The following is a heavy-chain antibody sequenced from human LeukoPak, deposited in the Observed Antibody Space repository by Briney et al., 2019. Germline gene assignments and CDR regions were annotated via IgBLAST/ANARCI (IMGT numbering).Heavy chain of an antibody. J-gene: IGHJ3*02. D-gene: IGHD4-11*01. CDR3: ARGGGNDYKYNAFDI. Sequence: GGFLRLSCAASGFTFSSHEMNWVRQAPGKGLECVSYISSSGSSKYYADSVKGRFTISRDNAKNSLYLQMNSLRAEDTAVYYCARGGGNDYKYNAFDIWGQGTMVTVSS. CDR1: GFTFSSHE. V-gene: IGHV3-48*03. CDR2: ISSSGSSK.